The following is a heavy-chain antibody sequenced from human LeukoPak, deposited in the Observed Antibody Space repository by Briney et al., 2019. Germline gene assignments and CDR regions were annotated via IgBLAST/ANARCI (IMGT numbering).Heavy chain of an antibody. J-gene: IGHJ4*02. D-gene: IGHD3-22*01. V-gene: IGHV4-59*01. Sequence: SETLSLTCAVSSGSMSSYYWSWIRQPPRRRVQGIRYIYYTEVTNYSPSLKRRLTISLDTAMKQFSLNLRSVTAADTAMYYCARGGSGYPLDYWGQGTLVTVSS. CDR1: SGSMSSYY. CDR3: ARGGSGYPLDY. CDR2: IYYTEVT.